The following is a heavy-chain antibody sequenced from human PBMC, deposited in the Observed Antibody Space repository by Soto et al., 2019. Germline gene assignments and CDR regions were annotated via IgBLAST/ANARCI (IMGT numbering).Heavy chain of an antibody. J-gene: IGHJ3*02. CDR1: GGTFSSYA. CDR2: IIPIFGTA. D-gene: IGHD3-10*01. CDR3: ASGPKYYYGSEYHFDI. V-gene: IGHV1-69*01. Sequence: QVQLVQSGAEVKKPGSSVKVSCKASGGTFSSYAISWVRQAPGQGLEWMGGIIPIFGTANYAQKFQGRVTLTADESTSTAYMELSSLRSEDTAVYYCASGPKYYYGSEYHFDIWGQGTMVTVSS.